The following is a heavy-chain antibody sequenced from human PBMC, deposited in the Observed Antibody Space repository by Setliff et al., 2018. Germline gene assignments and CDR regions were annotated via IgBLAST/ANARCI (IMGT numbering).Heavy chain of an antibody. CDR3: LKEGHYYSYMDV. CDR2: ISGSGGST. CDR1: GFIFSSYA. J-gene: IGHJ6*03. V-gene: IGHV3-23*01. Sequence: HPGGSLRLSCAASGFIFSSYAMTWVRQTPGKGLEWVSAISGSGGSTYYADSVKGRFTISRDNSRNTLYLQMNSLGHDDTAVYYCLKEGHYYSYMDVWGSGTTVTVSS.